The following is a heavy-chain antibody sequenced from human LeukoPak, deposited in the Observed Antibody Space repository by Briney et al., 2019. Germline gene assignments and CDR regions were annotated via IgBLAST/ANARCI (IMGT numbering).Heavy chain of an antibody. D-gene: IGHD6-19*01. CDR3: ARGSSGWLTLFDY. J-gene: IGHJ4*02. CDR1: GFTFSNYT. Sequence: PGGSLRLSCGISGFTFSNYTMHWVRQAPDKGLEWVALISNDGTPKYYADSVRGRFTISRDNSKNTLHLQIHTLRGEDTAVYFCARGSSGWLTLFDYWGQGSLVTVSS. V-gene: IGHV3-30-3*01. CDR2: ISNDGTPK.